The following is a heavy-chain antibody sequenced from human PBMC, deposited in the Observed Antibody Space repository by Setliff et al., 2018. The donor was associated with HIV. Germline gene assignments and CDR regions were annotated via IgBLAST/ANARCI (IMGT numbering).Heavy chain of an antibody. J-gene: IGHJ6*03. Sequence: GASVKVSCKASGGTFSGYAISWVRQAPGQGLELMGGIIPIFGTANYAQKFQGRVTITADESTSTAYMELSSLRSEDTAVYYCARERWEAPIFGVDYYSYYMDVWGKGTTVTVSS. CDR1: GGTFSGYA. CDR2: IIPIFGTA. V-gene: IGHV1-69*13. CDR3: ARERWEAPIFGVDYYSYYMDV. D-gene: IGHD3-3*01.